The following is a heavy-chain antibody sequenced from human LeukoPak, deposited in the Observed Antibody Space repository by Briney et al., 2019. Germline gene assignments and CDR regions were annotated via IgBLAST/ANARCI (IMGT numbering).Heavy chain of an antibody. CDR3: AKGAGYSYGYEVDY. CDR2: IKYDGSEK. D-gene: IGHD5-18*01. Sequence: GGSLRLSCAASTFTFSNYWMTWVRQAPGKGLEWVANIKYDGSEKYYVDSVKGRFTISRDNAKNSLYLQMNSLRAEDTAVYYCAKGAGYSYGYEVDYWGQGTLVTVSS. J-gene: IGHJ4*02. CDR1: TFTFSNYW. V-gene: IGHV3-7*01.